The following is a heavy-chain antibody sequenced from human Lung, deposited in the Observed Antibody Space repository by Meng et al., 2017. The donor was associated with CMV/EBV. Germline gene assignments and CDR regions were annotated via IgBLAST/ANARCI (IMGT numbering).Heavy chain of an antibody. CDR1: GYTFTDYY. CDR3: ATLPPVAARYYYNGFDV. Sequence: ASVKVSXKASGYTFTDYYMHWVRQAPGQGLEWMGWINPNSGGTNYAQKFHDRVTMTRDTSISTAYMELRRLTSDDSAVYYCATLPPVAARYYYNGFDVWGQGXTVTFSS. J-gene: IGHJ6*02. CDR2: INPNSGGT. V-gene: IGHV1-2*02. D-gene: IGHD6-19*01.